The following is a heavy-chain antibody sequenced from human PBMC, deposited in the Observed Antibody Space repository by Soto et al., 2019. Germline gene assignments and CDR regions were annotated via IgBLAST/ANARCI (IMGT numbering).Heavy chain of an antibody. CDR3: ARDHTFTVAGLDY. CDR1: GFTFSSYW. Sequence: PGGSLRLSCAASGFTFSSYWMSWVRQAPGKGLEWVANIKQDGSEKYYVDSVKGRFTISRDNAKNSLYLQMNSLRAEDTAVYYCARDHTFTVAGLDYWGQGTLVTVSS. D-gene: IGHD6-19*01. V-gene: IGHV3-7*01. J-gene: IGHJ4*02. CDR2: IKQDGSEK.